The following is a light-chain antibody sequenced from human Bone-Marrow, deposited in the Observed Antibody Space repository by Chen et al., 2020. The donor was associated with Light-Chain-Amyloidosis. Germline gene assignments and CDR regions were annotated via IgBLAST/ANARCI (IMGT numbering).Light chain of an antibody. CDR3: SAYTITNTLV. J-gene: IGLJ1*01. V-gene: IGLV2-14*01. CDR1: SSDVGGDNN. Sequence: QSALTQPASVSGSPGQSITISCTGTSSDVGGDNNVSWYQQHPDKAPKLMIYEVTNQPSSFPDRCSGSNADKTASLTISGLQTEDEADCFCSAYTITNTLVFGSGSRVTGL. CDR2: EVT.